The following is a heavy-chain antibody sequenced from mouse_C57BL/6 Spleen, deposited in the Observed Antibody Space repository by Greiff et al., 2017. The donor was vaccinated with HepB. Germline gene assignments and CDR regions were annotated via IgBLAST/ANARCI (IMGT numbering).Heavy chain of an antibody. CDR1: GYTFTSYW. J-gene: IGHJ2*01. D-gene: IGHD2-4*01. CDR3: ARGVYDYDGDYFDY. Sequence: QVQLQQSGTELVKPGASVKLSCKASGYTFTSYWMHWVKQRPGQGLEWIGNINPSNGGTNYNEKFKSKATLTVDKSSSTAYMQLSSLTSEDSAVYYCARGVYDYDGDYFDYWGQGTTLTVSS. CDR2: INPSNGGT. V-gene: IGHV1-53*01.